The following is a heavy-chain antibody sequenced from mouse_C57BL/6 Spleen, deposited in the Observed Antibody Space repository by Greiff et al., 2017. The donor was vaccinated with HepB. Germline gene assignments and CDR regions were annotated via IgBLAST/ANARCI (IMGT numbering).Heavy chain of an antibody. V-gene: IGHV1-26*01. D-gene: IGHD2-2*01. J-gene: IGHJ2*01. CDR2: INPNNGGT. CDR3: ARSMGGIYYGYDVRNFDY. CDR1: GYTFTDYY. Sequence: EVQLQQSGPELVQPGASVKISCKASGYTFTDYYMNWVKQSHGKSLEWIGDINPNNGGTSYNQKFKGKATLTVDKSSSTAYMELRSLTSEDSAVYYCARSMGGIYYGYDVRNFDYWGQGTTLTVSS.